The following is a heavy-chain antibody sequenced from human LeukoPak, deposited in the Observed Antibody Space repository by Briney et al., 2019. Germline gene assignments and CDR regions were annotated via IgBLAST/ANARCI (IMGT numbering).Heavy chain of an antibody. CDR2: ISPNSGDT. J-gene: IGHJ4*02. D-gene: IGHD2-15*01. CDR1: GYTFTAYY. V-gene: IGHV1-2*02. Sequence: ASVKVSFKASGYTFTAYYIHWVRQAPGQGLEWMGWISPNSGDTKYAQKFQGRVTMTRDTSITTAYMELSSLRSDDTAVYYCATAVAATRFDYWGQGTLATVSS. CDR3: ATAVAATRFDY.